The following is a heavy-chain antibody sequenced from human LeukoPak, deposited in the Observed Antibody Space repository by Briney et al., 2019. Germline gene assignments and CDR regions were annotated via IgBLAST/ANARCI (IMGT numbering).Heavy chain of an antibody. D-gene: IGHD5-18*01. V-gene: IGHV1-46*01. CDR1: GYTFTSYY. CDR3: ARDLGGSGYSYGFFDY. Sequence: GPVKVSCKASGYTFTSYYMHWVRQAPGQGLEWMGIINPSGGSTSYAQKFQGRATMTRDTSTSTVYMELSSLRSEDTAVYYCARDLGGSGYSYGFFDYWGQGTLVTVSS. CDR2: INPSGGST. J-gene: IGHJ4*02.